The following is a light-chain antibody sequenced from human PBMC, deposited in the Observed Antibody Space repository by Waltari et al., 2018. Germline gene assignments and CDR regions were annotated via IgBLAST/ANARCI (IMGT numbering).Light chain of an antibody. Sequence: QSALTPPASVSGSPGQSITISCTGTSSDVGHSDYVSWFQQHPGNAPKLMIYDVHNRPSGVSTRFSGSKSGNTASLTISGLQAEDEADYYCYSFTTSSTRVFGTGTKVTVL. J-gene: IGLJ1*01. CDR3: YSFTTSSTRV. CDR2: DVH. CDR1: SSDVGHSDY. V-gene: IGLV2-14*03.